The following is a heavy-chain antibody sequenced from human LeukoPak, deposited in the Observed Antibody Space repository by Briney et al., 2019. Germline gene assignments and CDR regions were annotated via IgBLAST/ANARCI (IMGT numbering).Heavy chain of an antibody. D-gene: IGHD2-2*01. CDR3: ARSYCSSGTSCSFERFDP. Sequence: SETLSLTCTVSGVSISSYYWSWIRRPPGKGLEWIGYIYYSGSTNYNPSLKSRVTISVDTSKNQFSLKLSSVTAADTAVYYCARSYCSSGTSCSFERFDPWGQGTLVTVSS. CDR1: GVSISSYY. CDR2: IYYSGST. V-gene: IGHV4-59*01. J-gene: IGHJ5*02.